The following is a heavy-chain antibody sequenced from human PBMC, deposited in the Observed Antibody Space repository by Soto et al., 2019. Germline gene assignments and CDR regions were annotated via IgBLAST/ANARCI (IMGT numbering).Heavy chain of an antibody. V-gene: IGHV4-30-2*01. Sequence: TLSLTCAVSGGSISSGGYSWSWIRQPPGKGLEWIGYIYHSGSTYYNPSLKSRVTISVDRSKNQFSLKLSPVTAADTAVYYCARVSYYYDSSGYYSPPYYFDYWGQGTLVTVSS. CDR3: ARVSYYYDSSGYYSPPYYFDY. CDR1: GGSISSGGYS. D-gene: IGHD3-22*01. CDR2: IYHSGST. J-gene: IGHJ4*02.